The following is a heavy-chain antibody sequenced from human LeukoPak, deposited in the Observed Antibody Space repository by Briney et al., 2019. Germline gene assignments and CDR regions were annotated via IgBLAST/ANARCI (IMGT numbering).Heavy chain of an antibody. J-gene: IGHJ6*02. V-gene: IGHV3-9*01. Sequence: GRSLRLSCAASGFTFDDYAMHWVRQAPGKGLEWVSGNSWNSGSIGYADSVKGRFTISRDNAKNSLYLQMNSLRAEDTALYYCAKDRSSIAARDGMDVWGQGTTVTVSS. CDR3: AKDRSSIAARDGMDV. CDR1: GFTFDDYA. D-gene: IGHD6-6*01. CDR2: NSWNSGSI.